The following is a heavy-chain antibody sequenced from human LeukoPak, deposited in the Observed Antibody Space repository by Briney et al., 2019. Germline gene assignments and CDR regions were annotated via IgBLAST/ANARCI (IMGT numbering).Heavy chain of an antibody. J-gene: IGHJ4*02. D-gene: IGHD6-13*01. CDR1: GFTFSGYA. Sequence: GGNLRLSCAASGFTFSGYAMSWDRQAPGQGREWVSALSGSGGSTYYADSGKGRFTISRDNSKNTLYLQMNSLRAEDTAVYYCAKDDRIAAATFDSWGQGTLVTVSS. CDR3: AKDDRIAAATFDS. CDR2: LSGSGGST. V-gene: IGHV3-23*01.